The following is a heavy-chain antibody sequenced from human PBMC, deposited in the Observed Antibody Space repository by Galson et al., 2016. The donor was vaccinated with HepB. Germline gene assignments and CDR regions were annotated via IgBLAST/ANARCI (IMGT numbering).Heavy chain of an antibody. CDR2: ISSSSTYT. Sequence: SLRLSCAASGFSFSDYYMKWIRQAPGKGLEWVSYISSSSTYTNYADSVKGRFTISRDNAKNSLYLQMNSLRAEDTAVYYCARVVVPTNPIPYYDYYMDVWGKGTTVTVSS. J-gene: IGHJ6*03. V-gene: IGHV3-11*06. D-gene: IGHD5-12*01. CDR3: ARVVVPTNPIPYYDYYMDV. CDR1: GFSFSDYY.